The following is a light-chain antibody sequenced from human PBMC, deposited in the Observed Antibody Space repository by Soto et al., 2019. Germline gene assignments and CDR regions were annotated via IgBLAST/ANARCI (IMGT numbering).Light chain of an antibody. J-gene: IGLJ2*01. Sequence: NFMLTQPQSVSESPGKTVTISCTGSSGSVANNYVQWYQQRPGSAPTTVIYEDNRRPSGVPERFSGSVDSSSNSASLTISGLKPEDEADYYCQSYDSGNRGVFGGGTQLTVL. V-gene: IGLV6-57*02. CDR1: SGSVANNY. CDR3: QSYDSGNRGV. CDR2: EDN.